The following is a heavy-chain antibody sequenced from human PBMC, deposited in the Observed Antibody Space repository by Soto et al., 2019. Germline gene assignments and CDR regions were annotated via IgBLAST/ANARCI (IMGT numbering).Heavy chain of an antibody. CDR1: GYTFTSYD. Sequence: ASVKVSCKASGYTFTSYDINWVRQVTGQGLEWMGWMNPNSGNTNYAQKFQGRVTMTTDTSTNTAYMELRSLRSDDTALYYCARTYYYGNTGYSAFDIWGQGTMVTVSS. CDR2: MNPNSGNT. D-gene: IGHD3-22*01. J-gene: IGHJ3*02. CDR3: ARTYYYGNTGYSAFDI. V-gene: IGHV1-8*01.